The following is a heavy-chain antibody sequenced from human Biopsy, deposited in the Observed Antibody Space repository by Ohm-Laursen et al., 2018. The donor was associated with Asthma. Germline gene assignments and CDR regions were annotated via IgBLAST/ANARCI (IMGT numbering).Heavy chain of an antibody. J-gene: IGHJ6*02. Sequence: GASVKVSCKASGYPFIGYHIHWMRQAPGQGLEWMGRINPNSGATNYAQKFQGRVTMTRDTSIGTAYMEVSRLRSEDTAVYYCARDPHNSYLASLRTKFNYYYYGMDVWGQGTTVTVSS. V-gene: IGHV1-2*06. D-gene: IGHD1-7*01. CDR3: ARDPHNSYLASLRTKFNYYYYGMDV. CDR1: GYPFIGYH. CDR2: INPNSGAT.